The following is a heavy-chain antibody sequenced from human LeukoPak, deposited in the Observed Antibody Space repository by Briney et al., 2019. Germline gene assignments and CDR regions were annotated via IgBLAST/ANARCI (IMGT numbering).Heavy chain of an antibody. Sequence: PGGSLRLSCAASGFTFSSYAMRWVRQAPGKGLEWVAVISYDGSNKYYADSVKGRFTISRDNSKNTLYLQMNSLRAEDTAVYYCERGHGFDPWGQGTLVTVSS. J-gene: IGHJ5*02. CDR1: GFTFSSYA. V-gene: IGHV3-30-3*01. CDR3: ERGHGFDP. CDR2: ISYDGSNK.